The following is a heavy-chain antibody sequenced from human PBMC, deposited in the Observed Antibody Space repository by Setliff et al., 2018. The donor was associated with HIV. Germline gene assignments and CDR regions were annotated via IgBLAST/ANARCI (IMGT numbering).Heavy chain of an antibody. V-gene: IGHV4-59*01. Sequence: PSETLSLTCSVSGDSISAYYWTWIRQSPGKGLEWIGYIYYGGSTNYNPSLRSRLTISVDTSKNQFSLKLSSVTAADTAVYYCARFRVERRLSNWFDPWGQGTLVTVSS. CDR2: IYYGGST. D-gene: IGHD1-1*01. CDR3: ARFRVERRLSNWFDP. CDR1: GDSISAYY. J-gene: IGHJ5*02.